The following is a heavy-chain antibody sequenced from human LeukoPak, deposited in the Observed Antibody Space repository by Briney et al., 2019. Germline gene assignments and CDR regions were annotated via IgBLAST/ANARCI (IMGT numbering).Heavy chain of an antibody. CDR1: GFTFSSYG. Sequence: GGSLRLSCAASGFTFSSYGMHWVRQAPGKGLEWVAVISYDGSNKYYADSVKGRFTISRDNSKNTLYLQMNSLRAEDTAVYYCATRGYSYGYSLSGYMDVWGKGTTVTVSS. D-gene: IGHD5-18*01. CDR2: ISYDGSNK. J-gene: IGHJ6*03. V-gene: IGHV3-30*03. CDR3: ATRGYSYGYSLSGYMDV.